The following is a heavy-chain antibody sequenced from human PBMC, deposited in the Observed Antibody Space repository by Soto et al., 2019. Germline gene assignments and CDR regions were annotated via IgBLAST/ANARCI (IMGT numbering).Heavy chain of an antibody. CDR1: GFSLNTGGLG. Sequence: QITLKESGPTLVKPTQTLTLTCTFSGFSLNTGGLGVGWIRQPPGKALEWLALIYWDGDKRYSPSLKSRLSSTKDTCNNQFVLTMTNTDPVDTATYYCAHSRGGGDCLRSYSSHYYYGMDVWGQGTTVTVSS. J-gene: IGHJ6*02. CDR3: AHSRGGGDCLRSYSSHYYYGMDV. CDR2: IYWDGDK. D-gene: IGHD2-21*02. V-gene: IGHV2-5*02.